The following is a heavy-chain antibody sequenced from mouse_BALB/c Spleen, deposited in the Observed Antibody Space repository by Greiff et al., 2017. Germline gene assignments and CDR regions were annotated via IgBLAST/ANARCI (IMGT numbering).Heavy chain of an antibody. J-gene: IGHJ4*01. CDR2: IYPGGGYT. CDR1: GYTFTNYW. D-gene: IGHD2-4*01. Sequence: VQLQQSGAELVRPGTSVKISCKASGYTFTNYWLGWVKQRPGHGLEWIGDIYPGGGYTNYNEKFKGKATLTSDKSSSTAYMELSSLTSGGSAVYNCARGIYYDYDARGMDYWGQGTSVTVSS. V-gene: IGHV1-63*01. CDR3: ARGIYYDYDARGMDY.